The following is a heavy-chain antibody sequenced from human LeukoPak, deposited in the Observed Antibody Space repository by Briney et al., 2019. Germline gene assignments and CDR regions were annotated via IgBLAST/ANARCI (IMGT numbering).Heavy chain of an antibody. CDR2: INPNSGGT. D-gene: IGHD3-22*01. J-gene: IGHJ4*02. Sequence: ASVTVSCTTSGYTFTGYYMHWVRQAPGQGLERMGWINPNSGGTNYAQKFQGRVTMTSDTSMSTAYMELSSLRSDDTAMYYCARAPMIVVVFPPRLDFWGQGTLVTVSS. V-gene: IGHV1-2*02. CDR3: ARAPMIVVVFPPRLDF. CDR1: GYTFTGYY.